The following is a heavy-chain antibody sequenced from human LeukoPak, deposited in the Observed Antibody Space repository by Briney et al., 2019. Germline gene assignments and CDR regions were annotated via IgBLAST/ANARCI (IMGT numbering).Heavy chain of an antibody. J-gene: IGHJ6*02. CDR2: ISYDGSNK. CDR1: GFTFSGHW. V-gene: IGHV3-30*18. Sequence: GGSLRLSCAASGFTFSGHWMSWVRQAPGKGLEWVAVISYDGSNKYYADSVKGRFTTSRDNSKNTLYLQMNSLRAEDTAVYYCAKDLGRYYYGMDVWGQGTTVTVSS. CDR3: AKDLGRYYYGMDV.